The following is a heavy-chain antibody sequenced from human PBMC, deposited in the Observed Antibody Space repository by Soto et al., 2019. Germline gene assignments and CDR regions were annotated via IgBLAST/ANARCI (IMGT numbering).Heavy chain of an antibody. V-gene: IGHV3-23*01. J-gene: IGHJ4*02. CDR3: AKGSSYCSGGSCYLFYY. D-gene: IGHD2-15*01. Sequence: PGGSLRLSCAASGFTFSSYAMSWVRQAPGKGLEWVSAISGSGGSTYYADSVKGRFTISRDNSKNTLYLQMNSLRAEDTAVYYCAKGSSYCSGGSCYLFYYWGQGTLVTVSS. CDR1: GFTFSSYA. CDR2: ISGSGGST.